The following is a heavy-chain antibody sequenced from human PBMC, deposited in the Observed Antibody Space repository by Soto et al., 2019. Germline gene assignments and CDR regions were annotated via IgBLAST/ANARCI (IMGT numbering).Heavy chain of an antibody. CDR3: ARDHSPATHYDFWSGYYVIDY. Sequence: QVQLVQSGAEVKKPGASVKVSCKASGYTFTSYGISWVRQAPGQGLEWMGWISAYNGNTNYAQKLQGRVTMTTDTSTSTAYMELRSLRSDDTAVYYCARDHSPATHYDFWSGYYVIDYWGQGTLVTVSS. J-gene: IGHJ4*02. V-gene: IGHV1-18*01. CDR2: ISAYNGNT. D-gene: IGHD3-3*01. CDR1: GYTFTSYG.